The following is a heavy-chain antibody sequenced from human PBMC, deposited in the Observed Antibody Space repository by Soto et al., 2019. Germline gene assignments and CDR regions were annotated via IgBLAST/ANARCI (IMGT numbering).Heavy chain of an antibody. CDR2: MNPNSGNT. D-gene: IGHD4-17*01. Sequence: GASVKVSCKASGYTSTTYDINWVRQATGQGLEWMGWMNPNSGNTGYAQKFQGRVTMTRNTSISTAYMELSSLRSEDTAVYYCAREGGYGDYGYYYYYMDVWGKGTTVTVSS. CDR3: AREGGYGDYGYYYYYMDV. CDR1: GYTSTTYD. J-gene: IGHJ6*03. V-gene: IGHV1-8*02.